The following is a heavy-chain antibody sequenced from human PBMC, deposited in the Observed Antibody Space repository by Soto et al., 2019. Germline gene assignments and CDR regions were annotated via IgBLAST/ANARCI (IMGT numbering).Heavy chain of an antibody. J-gene: IGHJ4*02. CDR1: GYIFNSYG. CDR3: ATDMLAGARLVKYFDY. CDR2: ISAYNGNT. Sequence: ASVKVSCKASGYIFNSYGISWVRQAPGQGLDWMGWISAYNGNTNFAQKLQGRVTMTTDTPTTTAYVDLRSLRSEDTAVYYCATDMLAGARLVKYFDYWGQGTLVTASS. V-gene: IGHV1-18*01. D-gene: IGHD1-26*01.